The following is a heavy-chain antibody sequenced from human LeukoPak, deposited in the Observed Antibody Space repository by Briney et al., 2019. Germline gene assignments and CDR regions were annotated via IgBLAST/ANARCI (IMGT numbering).Heavy chain of an antibody. Sequence: GGSLRLSCAASGFTFSNYDMRWVRQASGKGLEWVSSIGTAGDTYYLGSVEGRFIISRENAKNSLHLQMNSLRAGDTAVYYCARDDKYYGVDVWGQGTTVTVSS. V-gene: IGHV3-13*04. CDR2: IGTAGDT. J-gene: IGHJ6*02. CDR1: GFTFSNYD. CDR3: ARDDKYYGVDV. D-gene: IGHD3-22*01.